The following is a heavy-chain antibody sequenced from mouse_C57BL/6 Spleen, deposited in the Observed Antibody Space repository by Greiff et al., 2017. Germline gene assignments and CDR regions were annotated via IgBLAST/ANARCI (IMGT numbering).Heavy chain of an antibody. CDR1: GYTFTSYW. CDR3: ARSAWDGRLGDY. CDR2: IDPSDSYT. J-gene: IGHJ2*01. Sequence: QVQLQQPGTELVMPGASVKLSCKASGYTFTSYWMHWVKQRPGQGLEWIGEIDPSDSYTNYNQKFKGKSTLTVDKSSRTAYMQLSSLTSEDSAVYYCARSAWDGRLGDYWGQGTTLTVSS. V-gene: IGHV1-69*01. D-gene: IGHD4-1*01.